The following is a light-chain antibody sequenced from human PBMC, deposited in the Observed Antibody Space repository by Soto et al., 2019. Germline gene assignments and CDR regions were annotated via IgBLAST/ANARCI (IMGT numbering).Light chain of an antibody. CDR2: GAS. J-gene: IGKJ3*01. V-gene: IGKV3D-15*01. CDR1: QSVDSN. Sequence: EIVMTQSPGTLSVSTGEGATLSCRASQSVDSNLAWYQQKPGQAPRLLIYGASTRATGIPDRFRGSGSGTEFTLTISSLQSEDFAVYYCQQYGGSPLFTFGPGTRVDFK. CDR3: QQYGGSPLFT.